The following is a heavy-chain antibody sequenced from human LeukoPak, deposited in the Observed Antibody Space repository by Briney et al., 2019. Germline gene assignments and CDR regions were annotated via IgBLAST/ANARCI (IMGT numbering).Heavy chain of an antibody. J-gene: IGHJ4*02. V-gene: IGHV3-30-3*01. CDR2: ISYDGTKR. Sequence: GGSLRLSCAASGFPFSNYWVHWVRQAPGKGLEWVAVISYDGTKRYYADSVKGRFTISRDNSKNTLYLQMNSLRVEDTAVYYCAREIATRRDYFDYWGQGTLVTVSS. CDR1: GFPFSNYW. CDR3: AREIATRRDYFDY. D-gene: IGHD6-6*01.